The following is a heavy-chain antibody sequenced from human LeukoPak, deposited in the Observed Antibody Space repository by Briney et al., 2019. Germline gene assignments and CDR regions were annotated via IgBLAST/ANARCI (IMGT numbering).Heavy chain of an antibody. CDR1: GVSIRTYY. D-gene: IGHD4-11*01. CDR3: ARTTRVTPDGRAEYFED. J-gene: IGHJ1*01. CDR2: KSGAGRD. Sequence: SETLSLTCTVSGVSIRTYYWSQLRQPPGKGLEWIGYKSGAGRDLYNPSLKSRVTISVDASENQFSLSLRSATAADTAMYYCARTTRVTPDGRAEYFEDWGQGTLVIVSS. V-gene: IGHV4-59*03.